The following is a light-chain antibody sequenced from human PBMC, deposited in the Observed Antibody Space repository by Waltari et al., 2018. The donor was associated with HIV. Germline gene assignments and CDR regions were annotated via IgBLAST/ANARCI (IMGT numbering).Light chain of an antibody. CDR2: DVN. CDR3: CAYAAGHVSYV. V-gene: IGLV2-11*01. CDR1: TSDVGYYNY. Sequence: QSALTQPPSVSGSPGQSVTISCTGTTSDVGYYNYVSWYQQYPGKAPKLIIFDVNQRPAGVPERFAGSKSGNTASLTSSGLQTADEADYFCCAYAAGHVSYVFGNGTAVAVL. J-gene: IGLJ1*01.